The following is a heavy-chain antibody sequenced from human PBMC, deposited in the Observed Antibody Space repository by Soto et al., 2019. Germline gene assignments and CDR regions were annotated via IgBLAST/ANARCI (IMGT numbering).Heavy chain of an antibody. CDR3: ARGPPPRGYSGYVTRGTTLDGGNYMDV. V-gene: IGHV4-34*01. D-gene: IGHD5-12*01. J-gene: IGHJ6*03. Sequence: QVQLQQWGAGLLKPSETLSLTCAVYGGSFSGYYWSWIRQPPGKGLEWIGEINHSGSTNYNPSLKSRVTISVDTSKNQFSLKLSSVTAADTAVYYCARGPPPRGYSGYVTRGTTLDGGNYMDVWGKGTTVTVSS. CDR1: GGSFSGYY. CDR2: INHSGST.